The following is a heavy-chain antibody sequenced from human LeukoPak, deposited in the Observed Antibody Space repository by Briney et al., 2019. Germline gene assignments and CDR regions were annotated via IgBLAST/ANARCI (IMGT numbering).Heavy chain of an antibody. J-gene: IGHJ4*02. V-gene: IGHV3-30*04. CDR1: GFTFSSYA. Sequence: PGRSLRLSCAASGFTFSSYAMHWVRQAPGKGLEWVALISFDGSDKYYADSVKGRCTISRDNSKNTLYLQMNSLRAEDTAVYYCARDIDNGDYVVYWGQGTLVTVSS. CDR2: ISFDGSDK. CDR3: ARDIDNGDYVVY. D-gene: IGHD4-17*01.